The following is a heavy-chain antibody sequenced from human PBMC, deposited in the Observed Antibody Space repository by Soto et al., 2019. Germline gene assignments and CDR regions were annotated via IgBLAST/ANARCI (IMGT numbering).Heavy chain of an antibody. V-gene: IGHV3-30*18. Sequence: QVQLVESGGGVVQPGRSLRLSCAASGFTFSSYGMHWVRQAPGKGLEWVAVISYDGSNKYYADSVKGRFTISRDNSKNTLYLQMNSLRAEDTAVYYCAKAISRGIAARPEGYWGQGTLVTVSS. CDR2: ISYDGSNK. CDR1: GFTFSSYG. J-gene: IGHJ4*02. D-gene: IGHD6-6*01. CDR3: AKAISRGIAARPEGY.